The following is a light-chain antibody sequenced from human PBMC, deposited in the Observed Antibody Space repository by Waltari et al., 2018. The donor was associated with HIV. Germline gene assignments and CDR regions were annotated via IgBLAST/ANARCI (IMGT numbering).Light chain of an antibody. CDR1: DSNIGRNY. Sequence: QSVVTQPPSASGTPGQRVTISCSGSDSNIGRNYVYWYQDLPGTAPKLLIYKNNQRSSGVPDRFSGSKSDTSASRAISGLRSEDEADYYCASWDDNLNSWVFGGGTKLTVL. V-gene: IGLV1-47*01. J-gene: IGLJ3*02. CDR3: ASWDDNLNSWV. CDR2: KNN.